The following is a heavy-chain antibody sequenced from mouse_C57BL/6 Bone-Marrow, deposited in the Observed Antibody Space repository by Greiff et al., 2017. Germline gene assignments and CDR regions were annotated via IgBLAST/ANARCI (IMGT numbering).Heavy chain of an antibody. J-gene: IGHJ4*01. CDR2: IYPGSGNT. V-gene: IGHV1-76*01. Sequence: VQRVESGAELVRPGASVKLSCKASGYTFTDYYINWVKQRPGQGLEWIARIYPGSGNTYYNEKFKGKATLTAEKSSSTAYMQLSSLTSEDSAVYFCTTVYYAMDYWGQGTSVTVSS. D-gene: IGHD1-1*01. CDR1: GYTFTDYY. CDR3: TTVYYAMDY.